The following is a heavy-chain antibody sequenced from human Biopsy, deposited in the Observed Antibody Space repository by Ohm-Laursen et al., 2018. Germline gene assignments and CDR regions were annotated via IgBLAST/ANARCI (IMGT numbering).Heavy chain of an antibody. V-gene: IGHV4-59*11. Sequence: SVTLSLTCTVSGGSFTSHYWSWIRQPPGKGLVWIGDISCTGYTSYNASLKSRVIISVDTSRNHFLLRLSSWTAADTAVYYCARGSNDFGGLYFPRWGQGTLLTVSS. CDR3: ARGSNDFGGLYFPR. CDR2: ISCTGYT. CDR1: GGSFTSHY. J-gene: IGHJ4*02. D-gene: IGHD4-23*01.